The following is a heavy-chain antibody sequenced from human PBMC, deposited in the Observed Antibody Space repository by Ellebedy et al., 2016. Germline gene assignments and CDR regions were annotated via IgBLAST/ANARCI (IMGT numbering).Heavy chain of an antibody. V-gene: IGHV3-23*01. J-gene: IGHJ4*02. CDR1: GFTFSSYA. CDR3: ARDRISASGIFDY. Sequence: GGSLRLSCAASGFTFSSYAMSWVRQAPGKGLEWVSGISGSGGSTNYADSVKGRFTIARDNYKNTLYLQMNSLRAEDTAVYYCARDRISASGIFDYWGQGTLVTVSS. CDR2: ISGSGGST. D-gene: IGHD6-13*01.